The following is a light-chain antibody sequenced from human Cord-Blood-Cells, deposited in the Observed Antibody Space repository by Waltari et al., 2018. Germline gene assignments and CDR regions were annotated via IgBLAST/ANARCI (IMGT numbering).Light chain of an antibody. CDR3: SSYTSSSTYV. J-gene: IGLJ1*01. Sequence: QSALTQPASVSGSPGQSITISCTGTSSDVGGSNYVSWYQQHPGKAPKLMIYDVSNRPSGVSNRFSGSKSGNTASLTISGLQAEYEADYYCSSYTSSSTYVFGTGTMVTVL. CDR2: DVS. V-gene: IGLV2-14*01. CDR1: SSDVGGSNY.